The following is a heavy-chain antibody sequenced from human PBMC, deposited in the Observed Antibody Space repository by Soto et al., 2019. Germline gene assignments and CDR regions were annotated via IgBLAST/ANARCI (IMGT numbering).Heavy chain of an antibody. CDR3: AEGGDFDY. J-gene: IGHJ4*02. CDR1: GFSFTSFV. V-gene: IGHV3-23*01. CDR2: IDGSGATT. Sequence: VQLLESGGGLAQPEGSLRLSCAASGFSFTSFVMSWVRQAPGKGLEWVSSIDGSGATTYYADSVKGRFTVSKDNSRTTLYLQMSSLRAEDTATYYCAEGGDFDYWGRGALVTVSS. D-gene: IGHD2-15*01.